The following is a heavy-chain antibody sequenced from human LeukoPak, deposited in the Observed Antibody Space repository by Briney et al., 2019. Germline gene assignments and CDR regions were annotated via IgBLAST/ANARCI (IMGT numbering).Heavy chain of an antibody. V-gene: IGHV1-2*02. J-gene: IGHJ6*02. CDR3: AREVPSPPYYYYGMDV. Sequence: ASVKVSCKASGYTFTGYYMHWVRQAPGQGLEWMGWINPNSGGTNYAQKFQCRVTMTRDTSISTAYMELSRLRSDDTAVYYCAREVPSPPYYYYGMDVWGQGTTVTVSS. CDR1: GYTFTGYY. CDR2: INPNSGGT.